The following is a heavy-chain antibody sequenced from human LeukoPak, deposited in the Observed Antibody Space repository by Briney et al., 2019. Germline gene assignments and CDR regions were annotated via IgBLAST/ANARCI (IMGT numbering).Heavy chain of an antibody. CDR2: ISYDGSNK. V-gene: IGHV3-30*18. D-gene: IGHD3/OR15-3a*01. CDR1: GFTFSNYG. J-gene: IGHJ4*02. Sequence: GGSLRLSCAASGFTFSNYGMHWVRQAPGKGLEWVAVISYDGSNKYYADSVKGRFTISRDNSKNTLYLQMNSLRAEDTAVYYCAKDRDYYFDYWGQGTLVTVSS. CDR3: AKDRDYYFDY.